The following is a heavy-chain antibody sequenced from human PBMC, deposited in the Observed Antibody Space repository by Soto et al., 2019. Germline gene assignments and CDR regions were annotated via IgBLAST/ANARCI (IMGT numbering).Heavy chain of an antibody. CDR3: ARVVPPNYYDSSGYYSRYFDL. CDR2: VIPIFGTA. CDR1: GGTFSSYA. D-gene: IGHD3-22*01. Sequence: QVQLVQSGAEVKKPGSSVKVSCKASGGTFSSYAISWLRQAPGQGLEWMGGVIPIFGTANYAQKFQGRVTITADESTSTAYMELSSLRSEDTAVYYCARVVPPNYYDSSGYYSRYFDLWGRGTLVTVAS. J-gene: IGHJ2*01. V-gene: IGHV1-69*01.